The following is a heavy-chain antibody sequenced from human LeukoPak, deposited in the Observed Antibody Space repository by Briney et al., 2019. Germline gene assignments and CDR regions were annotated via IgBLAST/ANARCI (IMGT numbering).Heavy chain of an antibody. D-gene: IGHD3-3*01. CDR1: GVSMNSYY. CDR2: IFYTGGT. CDR3: ARGDFWSGSQPFDY. V-gene: IGHV4-59*01. J-gene: IGHJ4*02. Sequence: SETLSLTCSVSGVSMNSYYWSWIRRPPGKELEWLAYIFYTGGTNYNPSLKSRVTISVDTSKNQFSLTLNSVTAADTAVYYCARGDFWSGSQPFDYWGQGTLVTVSS.